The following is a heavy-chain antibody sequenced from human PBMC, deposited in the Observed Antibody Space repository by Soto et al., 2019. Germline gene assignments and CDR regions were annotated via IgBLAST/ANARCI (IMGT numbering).Heavy chain of an antibody. D-gene: IGHD3-22*01. J-gene: IGHJ4*02. V-gene: IGHV3-7*01. CDR1: GFTFSSYW. CDR3: ARDRLRQYYYDSRGYYYSDY. Sequence: GGSLRLSCAASGFTFSSYWMSWVRRAPGKGLEWVANIKQDGSEKYYVDSVKGRFTISRDNAKNSLYLQMNSLRAEDTAVYYCARDRLRQYYYDSRGYYYSDYWGQGTRVTVSS. CDR2: IKQDGSEK.